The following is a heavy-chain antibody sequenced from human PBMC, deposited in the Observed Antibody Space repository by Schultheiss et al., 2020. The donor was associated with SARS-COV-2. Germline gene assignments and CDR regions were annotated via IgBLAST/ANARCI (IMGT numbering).Heavy chain of an antibody. CDR3: ARPSYPMIVVVITLDY. J-gene: IGHJ4*02. Sequence: GGSLRLSCAASGFTFSGSAMHWVRQASGKGLEWVANIKQDGSEKYYVDSVKGRFTISRDNAKHSLYLQMDSLRAEDTALYYCARPSYPMIVVVITLDYWGQGTLVTVSS. CDR2: IKQDGSEK. D-gene: IGHD3-22*01. V-gene: IGHV3-7*02. CDR1: GFTFSGSA.